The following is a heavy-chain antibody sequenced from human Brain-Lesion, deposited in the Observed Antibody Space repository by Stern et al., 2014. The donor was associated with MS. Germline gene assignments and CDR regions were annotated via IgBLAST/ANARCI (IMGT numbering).Heavy chain of an antibody. V-gene: IGHV4-61*02. CDR1: GGSISSSGYY. CDR2: IHDSGST. Sequence: MQLVESGPGLVKPSQTLSLTCTVSGGSISSSGYYWSWIRQPADKGLEWIGRIHDSGSTYYNPSLKSRVTKSMDPAKTQFSLKLPSVTAADTAVYYCATTRWDLFTWNWFDPWGQGTLVTVSS. J-gene: IGHJ5*02. CDR3: ATTRWDLFTWNWFDP. D-gene: IGHD1-26*01.